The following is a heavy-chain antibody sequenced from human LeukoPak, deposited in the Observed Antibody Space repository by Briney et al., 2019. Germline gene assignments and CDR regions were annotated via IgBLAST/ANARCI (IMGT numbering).Heavy chain of an antibody. J-gene: IGHJ6*03. CDR2: INPNSGGT. V-gene: IGHV1-2*02. Sequence: ASVKVSCKASGYTFTGYYMHWVRQAPGQGLEWMGWINPNSGGTNYAQKFQGRVTMTRDTSISTAYMELSRLRSDDTAVYYCARDTARITIFGVAKYMDVWGKGTTVTVCS. D-gene: IGHD3-3*01. CDR1: GYTFTGYY. CDR3: ARDTARITIFGVAKYMDV.